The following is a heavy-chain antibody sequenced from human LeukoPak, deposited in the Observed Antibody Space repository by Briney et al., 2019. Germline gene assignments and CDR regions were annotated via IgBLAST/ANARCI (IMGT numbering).Heavy chain of an antibody. CDR3: ARDLRVVPYEHVYFDY. J-gene: IGHJ4*02. V-gene: IGHV1-2*02. D-gene: IGHD2-2*01. CDR2: INPNSGGT. CDR1: GYTFTGYY. Sequence: ASVKVSCKASGYTFTGYYMHWVRQAPGQGLEWMGWINPNSGGTNYAQKFQGRVTMTRDTSISTAYMELSRLRSDDTAVYYCARDLRVVPYEHVYFDYWGQGTLVTVSS.